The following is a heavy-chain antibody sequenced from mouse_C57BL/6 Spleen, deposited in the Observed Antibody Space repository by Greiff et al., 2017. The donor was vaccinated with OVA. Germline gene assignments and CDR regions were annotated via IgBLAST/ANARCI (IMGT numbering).Heavy chain of an antibody. V-gene: IGHV7-3*01. CDR1: GFTFTDYY. J-gene: IGHJ1*03. D-gene: IGHD1-2*01. CDR2: IRNKANGYTT. CDR3: ASPALPDHWYLDV. Sequence: EVKLEESGGGLVQPGGSLSLSCAASGFTFTDYYMSWVRQPPGKALEWLGFIRNKANGYTTEYSASVKGRFTISRDHSQSILYLQMNALRADDSATYCCASPALPDHWYLDVWGTGTTVTVSS.